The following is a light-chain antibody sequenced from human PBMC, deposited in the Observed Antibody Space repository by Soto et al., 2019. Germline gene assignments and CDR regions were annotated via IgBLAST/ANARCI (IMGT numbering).Light chain of an antibody. CDR2: NNR. CDR3: AAWDDSLNSVV. J-gene: IGLJ2*01. Sequence: QSVLTQPPSASGTPGQRVTISCSGRSSNIGTNAVSWYHHLPGTAPKLLIYNNRQRPSGVPDRFSGSKSGTSASLAISGLQSGDDADYYCAAWDDSLNSVVFGGGTKVTVL. CDR1: SSNIGTNA. V-gene: IGLV1-44*01.